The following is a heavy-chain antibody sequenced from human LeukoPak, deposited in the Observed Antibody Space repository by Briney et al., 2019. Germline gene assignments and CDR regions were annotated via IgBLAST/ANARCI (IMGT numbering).Heavy chain of an antibody. V-gene: IGHV1-18*01. CDR2: ISAYNGNT. CDR3: ARDRSIPAPNSGRAGYFDY. J-gene: IGHJ4*02. Sequence: GASVKVSCTASGYTFTSYGISWVRQAPGQGLEWMGWISAYNGNTNYAQKLQGRVTMTTDTSTSTAYMELRSLRSDDTAVYYCARDRSIPAPNSGRAGYFDYWGQGTLVTVSS. CDR1: GYTFTSYG. D-gene: IGHD1-26*01.